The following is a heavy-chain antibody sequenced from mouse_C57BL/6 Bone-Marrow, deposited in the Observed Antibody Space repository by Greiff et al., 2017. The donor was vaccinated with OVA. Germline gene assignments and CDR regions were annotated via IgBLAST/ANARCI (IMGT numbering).Heavy chain of an antibody. V-gene: IGHV14-1*01. J-gene: IGHJ4*01. CDR1: GFNIKDYY. CDR3: PMSYDSSYYYAMDY. CDR2: LDPEYGDT. Sequence: VQLKESGAELVRPGASVKLSCTASGFNIKDYYMPWVKQGPEQGLEWIGRLDPEYGDTEYAPQFQGKATMTADTASNTADRQRSSLTSEDTAVYYCPMSYDSSYYYAMDYWGQGTTVTVSS. D-gene: IGHD1-1*01.